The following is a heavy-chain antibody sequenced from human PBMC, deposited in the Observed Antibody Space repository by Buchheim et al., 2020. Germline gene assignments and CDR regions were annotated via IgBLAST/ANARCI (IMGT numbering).Heavy chain of an antibody. CDR1: GGSFSGYS. J-gene: IGHJ5*02. V-gene: IGHV4-34*01. Sequence: QVQLQQWGAGLLKPSETLSLTCAVYGGSFSGYSWSWIRQPPGKGLEWIGEINHSGSTNYNPSLKSRVTISVDTSKNQFSLKLSSVTAADTAVYYCARGSRGYIVVVPAANNWFDPWGQGTL. CDR3: ARGSRGYIVVVPAANNWFDP. CDR2: INHSGST. D-gene: IGHD2-2*01.